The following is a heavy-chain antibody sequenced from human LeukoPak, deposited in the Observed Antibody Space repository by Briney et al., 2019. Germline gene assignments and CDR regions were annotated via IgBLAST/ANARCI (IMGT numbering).Heavy chain of an antibody. D-gene: IGHD3-10*01. V-gene: IGHV3-21*01. Sequence: GGSLRLSCAASGFTFSGYSMNWVRQAPGKGLECVSSISSSSSYIYYADSVKGRFTISRDNAKNSLYLQMNSLRAEDTVVYYCARSSITMVRGVIIRQGYGMDVWGQGTTVTVSS. CDR3: ARSSITMVRGVIIRQGYGMDV. CDR1: GFTFSGYS. J-gene: IGHJ6*02. CDR2: ISSSSSYI.